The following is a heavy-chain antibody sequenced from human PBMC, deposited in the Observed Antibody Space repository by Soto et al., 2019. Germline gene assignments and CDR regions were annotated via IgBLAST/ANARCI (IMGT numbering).Heavy chain of an antibody. CDR3: AKKHSGSSLAY. D-gene: IGHD6-6*01. V-gene: IGHV1-8*01. J-gene: IGHJ4*02. CDR1: GYTFSDYD. CDR2: MNPHTGET. Sequence: GASVKVSCKASGYTFSDYDINWVRQAPGQGLELMGWMNPHTGETDATRKFQGRLTMTRNTSINTAYLELSSLTSEDTAVYYCAKKHSGSSLAYWGQGSLVTSPQ.